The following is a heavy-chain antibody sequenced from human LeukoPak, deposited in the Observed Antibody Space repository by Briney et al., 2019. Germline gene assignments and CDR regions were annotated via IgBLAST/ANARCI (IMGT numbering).Heavy chain of an antibody. D-gene: IGHD2-15*01. J-gene: IGHJ6*03. CDR3: ARDAFRNCYCIYYYYMGG. CDR1: GYTFTGYY. CDR2: INPNSGGT. Sequence: ASVKVSCKASGYTFTGYYMHWVRQAPGQGLEWMGRINPNSGGTNYAQKFQGRVTMTRDTSISTAYMELSRLRSDDTAVYYCARDAFRNCYCIYYYYMGGWGKGTTVTVPS. V-gene: IGHV1-2*06.